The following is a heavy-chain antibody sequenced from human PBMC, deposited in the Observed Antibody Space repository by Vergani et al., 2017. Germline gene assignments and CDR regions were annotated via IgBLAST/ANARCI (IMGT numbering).Heavy chain of an antibody. CDR1: GYTFTSYG. J-gene: IGHJ6*02. Sequence: QVQLVQSGAEVKKPGASVKVSCKASGYTFTSYGISWVRQAPGQGLEWVGWISAYNGNTDDAQKLQGRITMTTDTSTSTAYMGLRSLRSDYTAVYYCARVLHDCSSTSCYYYYGMDVWGQGTTVTVSS. D-gene: IGHD2-2*01. V-gene: IGHV1-18*01. CDR2: ISAYNGNT. CDR3: ARVLHDCSSTSCYYYYGMDV.